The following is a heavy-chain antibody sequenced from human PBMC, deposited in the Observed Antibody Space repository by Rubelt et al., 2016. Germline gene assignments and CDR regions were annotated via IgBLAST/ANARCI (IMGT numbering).Heavy chain of an antibody. D-gene: IGHD1-26*01. CDR3: ARHDTGIFLFDF. Sequence: QVQLQQWGAGLLKPSETLSLTCAVYGGSFNNYYWFWIRQPPGKGLEWIGEVNHNGNTNYNPSLKSRVSISVDTSKKQISLKMSSVTAADTALYYCARHDTGIFLFDFWGQGTPVTVSS. J-gene: IGHJ4*02. CDR2: VNHNGNT. V-gene: IGHV4-34*01. CDR1: GGSFNNYY.